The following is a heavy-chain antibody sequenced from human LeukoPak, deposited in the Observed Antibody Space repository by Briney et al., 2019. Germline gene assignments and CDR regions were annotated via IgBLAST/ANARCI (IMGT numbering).Heavy chain of an antibody. D-gene: IGHD4-23*01. V-gene: IGHV4-59*08. CDR2: TYYSGSGST. J-gene: IGHJ4*02. CDR1: GGSINNYY. Sequence: SETLSLTCTVSGGSINNYYWSWIRQPPGKGLEWIGYTYYSGSGSTNYNPSLKSRVTISVDTSKNQFSLKLSSVTAADTAVYYCARRGGHGGSFDYWGQGTLVTVSS. CDR3: ARRGGHGGSFDY.